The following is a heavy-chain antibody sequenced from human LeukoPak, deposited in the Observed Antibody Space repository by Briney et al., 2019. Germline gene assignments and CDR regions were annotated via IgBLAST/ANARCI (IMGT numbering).Heavy chain of an antibody. CDR3: ARETLYYDSSGYLDY. V-gene: IGHV1-18*01. D-gene: IGHD3-22*01. CDR1: GYTFTSYG. J-gene: IGHJ4*02. CDR2: ISAYNGNT. Sequence: ASVKVSCKASGYTFTSYGISWVRQAPGQGLEWMGWISAYNGNTNYAQKLQGRVTMTTDTSTSTAYMELRSLRSDDTAVYYCARETLYYDSSGYLDYWGQGTLVTVSS.